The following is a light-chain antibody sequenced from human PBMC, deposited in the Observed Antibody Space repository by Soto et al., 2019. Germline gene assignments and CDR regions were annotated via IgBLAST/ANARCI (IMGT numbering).Light chain of an antibody. Sequence: QSVLTQPASVSGSPGQSITISCTGISSDVGGYNYVSWYQQHPGKAPKLMIYDVSNRPSGVSNRFSGSKSGNTASLTISWLQAEDEADYYCSSYTSSSTPPYVFGTGTKVTVL. J-gene: IGLJ1*01. CDR2: DVS. V-gene: IGLV2-14*01. CDR3: SSYTSSSTPPYV. CDR1: SSDVGGYNY.